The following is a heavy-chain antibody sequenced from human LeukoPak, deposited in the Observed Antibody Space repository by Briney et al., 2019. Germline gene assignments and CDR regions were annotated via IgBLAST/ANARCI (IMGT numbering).Heavy chain of an antibody. CDR2: IYPGDSDT. CDR1: GYSFTSYW. Sequence: GESLKISCKGSGYSFTSYWIGWVRQMPGEGLEWMGIIYPGDSDTRYSPSFQGQVTISADKSISTVYLQWISLKASYTAMYYCARLLPYSYDSSGYYQNWFDPCGQGTLDTVSS. J-gene: IGHJ5*02. D-gene: IGHD3-22*01. CDR3: ARLLPYSYDSSGYYQNWFDP. V-gene: IGHV5-51*01.